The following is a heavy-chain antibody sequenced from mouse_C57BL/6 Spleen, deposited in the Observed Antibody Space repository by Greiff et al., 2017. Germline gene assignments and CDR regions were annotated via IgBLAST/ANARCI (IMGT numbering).Heavy chain of an antibody. J-gene: IGHJ1*03. Sequence: VQLQQPGAELVKPGASVKLSCKASGYTFTSYWMHWVKQRPGRGLEWIGRIDPNSGGTKYNEKFKGKATLTVDKASSTAYMQLSILTSEDSAVYYGARYVAGYWYFDVWGTGTTVTVSS. CDR1: GYTFTSYW. D-gene: IGHD1-1*01. CDR3: ARYVAGYWYFDV. CDR2: IDPNSGGT. V-gene: IGHV1-72*01.